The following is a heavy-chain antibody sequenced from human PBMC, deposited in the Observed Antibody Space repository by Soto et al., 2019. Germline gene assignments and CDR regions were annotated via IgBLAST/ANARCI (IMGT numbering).Heavy chain of an antibody. CDR3: TTVPLRYFDWLFQGDAFDI. V-gene: IGHV3-15*01. CDR2: IKSKTDGGTT. Sequence: PGGSLRLSCAASGFTFSNAWMSWIRQAPGKWLEWVGRIKSKTDGGTTDYAAPVKGRFTISRDDSKNTLYLQMNSLKTEDTAVYYCTTVPLRYFDWLFQGDAFDIWGQGXMVTV. D-gene: IGHD3-9*01. J-gene: IGHJ3*02. CDR1: GFTFSNAW.